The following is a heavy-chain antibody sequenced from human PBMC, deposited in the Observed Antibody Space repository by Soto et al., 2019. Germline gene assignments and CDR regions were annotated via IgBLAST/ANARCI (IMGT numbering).Heavy chain of an antibody. Sequence: SETLSLTCTVSGGSISSGGYYWSWIRQHPGKGLEWIGYIYYSGSTYYNPSLKSRVTISVDTSKNQFSLKLSFVTAADTAVYYCARTYYYDSRLYWYFDLWGRGTLVTVSS. CDR2: IYYSGST. J-gene: IGHJ2*01. V-gene: IGHV4-31*03. CDR3: ARTYYYDSRLYWYFDL. D-gene: IGHD3-22*01. CDR1: GGSISSGGYY.